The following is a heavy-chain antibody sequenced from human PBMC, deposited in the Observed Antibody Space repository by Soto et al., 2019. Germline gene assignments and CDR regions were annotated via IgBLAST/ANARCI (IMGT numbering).Heavy chain of an antibody. CDR3: ARDKYTNYVRDYYYGMDV. J-gene: IGHJ6*02. Sequence: SVKVSCKASGGTFSSYAISWVRQAPGQGLEWMGGIIPIFGTANYAQKFQGRVTITADESTSTAYMELSSLRSEDTAVYYCARDKYTNYVRDYYYGMDVWGQGTTVTVSS. CDR1: GGTFSSYA. V-gene: IGHV1-69*13. D-gene: IGHD3-10*02. CDR2: IIPIFGTA.